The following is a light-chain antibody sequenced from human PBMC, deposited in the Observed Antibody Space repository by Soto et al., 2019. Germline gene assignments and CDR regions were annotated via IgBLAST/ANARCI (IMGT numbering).Light chain of an antibody. J-gene: IGLJ3*02. CDR1: SSDVGRFNL. CDR3: CSYVGSSILM. V-gene: IGLV2-23*02. CDR2: EVT. Sequence: QSVLTQPASVSGSPGQSITISCTGSSSDVGRFNLVSWYQHLPGKAPKLIIHEVTERPSGISDRFSGSKSGNTASLTISGLQDEDEADYYCCSYVGSSILMFGGGTKLTVL.